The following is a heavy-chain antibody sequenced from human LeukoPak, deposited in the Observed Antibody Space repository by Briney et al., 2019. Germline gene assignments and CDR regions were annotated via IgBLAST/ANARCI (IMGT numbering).Heavy chain of an antibody. CDR3: AKDQSSPTDAFDI. D-gene: IGHD6-13*01. CDR2: ISGSGGST. Sequence: GGSLRLSCAASGFTFSSYAMSWVRQAPGKGLEWVSAISGSGGSTYYADSVKGRFTISRDNSENTLYLQMNSLRAEDTAVYYCAKDQSSPTDAFDIWGQGTMVTVSS. CDR1: GFTFSSYA. V-gene: IGHV3-23*01. J-gene: IGHJ3*02.